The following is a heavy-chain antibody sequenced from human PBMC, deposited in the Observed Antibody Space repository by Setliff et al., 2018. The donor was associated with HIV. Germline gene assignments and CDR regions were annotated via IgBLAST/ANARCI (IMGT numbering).Heavy chain of an antibody. CDR3: ARSRYQLLYDMDV. D-gene: IGHD2-2*02. Sequence: ASVKVSCKASGYTVTSYYIHWVRQAPVQGLEWMGRINPSGGSTSYAQRFQGRVTLTRNTSISTAYMELSSLTSEDTAVYFCARSRYQLLYDMDVWGKGTTVTVSS. V-gene: IGHV1-46*01. CDR2: INPSGGST. J-gene: IGHJ6*03. CDR1: GYTVTSYY.